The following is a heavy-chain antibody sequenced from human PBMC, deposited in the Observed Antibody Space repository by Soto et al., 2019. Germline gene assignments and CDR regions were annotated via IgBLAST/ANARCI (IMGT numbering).Heavy chain of an antibody. Sequence: GGSLRLSCAASGFTFDDYAMHWVRQAPGKGLEWVSGISWNSGSIGYADSVKGRFTISRDNAKNSLYLQMNSLRAEDTALYYCAKDTTPYDILTGYSRDFDYWGQGTLVTVSS. CDR2: ISWNSGSI. CDR3: AKDTTPYDILTGYSRDFDY. V-gene: IGHV3-9*01. D-gene: IGHD3-9*01. CDR1: GFTFDDYA. J-gene: IGHJ4*02.